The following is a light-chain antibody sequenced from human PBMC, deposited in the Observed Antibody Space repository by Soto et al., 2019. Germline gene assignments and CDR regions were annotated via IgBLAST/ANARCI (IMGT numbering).Light chain of an antibody. V-gene: IGKV1-39*01. CDR2: GAV. Sequence: DIQMTQSPSSLSASVGGRVTVTCRASQSISSYLNWYQQKPGKAPKLLIYGAVNLQSGVPSRFSGSGSGTDFTLTISRLQPENCATYCCQHSYSSPLTFGGGTKVEIK. CDR1: QSISSY. J-gene: IGKJ4*01. CDR3: QHSYSSPLT.